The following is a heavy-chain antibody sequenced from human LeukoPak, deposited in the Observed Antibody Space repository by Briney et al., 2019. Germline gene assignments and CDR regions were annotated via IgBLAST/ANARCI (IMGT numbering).Heavy chain of an antibody. Sequence: SETLSLTCTVSGGSTSSYYWSWIRQPPGKGLEWIGYIYYSGSTNYNPSLKSRVTISVDTSKNQFSLKLSSVTAADTAVYYCARTTEGGYTYGYFYYYYMDVWGKGTTVTISS. J-gene: IGHJ6*03. CDR2: IYYSGST. D-gene: IGHD5-18*01. CDR3: ARTTEGGYTYGYFYYYYMDV. CDR1: GGSTSSYY. V-gene: IGHV4-59*01.